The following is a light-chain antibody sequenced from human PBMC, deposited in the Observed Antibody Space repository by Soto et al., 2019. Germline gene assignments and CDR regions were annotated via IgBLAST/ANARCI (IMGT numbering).Light chain of an antibody. V-gene: IGKV3-15*01. Sequence: EIVLTQSPGTLSLSPGERATLSCRASQTVNNNYLAWYQQIPGQAPRLLIYGASTRATGIPARFSGSGSGTEFTLIISSLQSEDSAVYYCQQYNSWLWTFGQGTKVDIK. CDR3: QQYNSWLWT. J-gene: IGKJ1*01. CDR2: GAS. CDR1: QTVNNN.